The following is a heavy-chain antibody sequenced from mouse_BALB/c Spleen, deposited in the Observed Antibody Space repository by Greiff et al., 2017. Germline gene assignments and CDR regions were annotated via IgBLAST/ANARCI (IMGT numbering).Heavy chain of an antibody. J-gene: IGHJ4*01. V-gene: IGHV2-9*02. Sequence: QVQLKESGPGLVAPSQSLSITCTVSGFSLTSYGVHWVRQPPGKGLEWLGVIWAGGSTNYNSALMSRLSISKDNSKSQVFLKMNSLQTDDTAMYFCARGTMITTVSYYAMDYWGQGTSVTVSS. D-gene: IGHD2-4*01. CDR1: GFSLTSYG. CDR2: IWAGGST. CDR3: ARGTMITTVSYYAMDY.